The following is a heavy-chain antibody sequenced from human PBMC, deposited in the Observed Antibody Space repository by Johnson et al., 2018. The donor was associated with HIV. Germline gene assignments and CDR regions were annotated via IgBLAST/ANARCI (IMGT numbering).Heavy chain of an antibody. CDR2: INWNGRST. V-gene: IGHV3-20*04. CDR1: GFSFDAYG. Sequence: VQLVESGGGLVQPGRSLRLSCAASGFSFDAYGMHWVRQPPGKGLEWVAGINWNGRSTGYADSVKGRFTISRDNGRNSLYLQMNSLRAEDTAVYYCARKGDAFDIWGQGTKVTVSS. J-gene: IGHJ3*02. CDR3: ARKGDAFDI.